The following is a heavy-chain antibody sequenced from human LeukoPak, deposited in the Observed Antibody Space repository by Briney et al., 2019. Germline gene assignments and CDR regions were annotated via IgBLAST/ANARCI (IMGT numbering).Heavy chain of an antibody. CDR3: AREGPLFVLDY. V-gene: IGHV1-8*01. CDR2: MTPSSGSA. Sequence: AASVKVSYKTSGYRFTSYDISWARQATGQGLQWMGRMTPSSGSAEYAQRFQGRVTLTRDTASGTAYLELRGLSADDTAIYYCAREGPLFVLDYWGQGTRVAVSS. CDR1: GYRFTSYD. J-gene: IGHJ4*02. D-gene: IGHD6-6*01.